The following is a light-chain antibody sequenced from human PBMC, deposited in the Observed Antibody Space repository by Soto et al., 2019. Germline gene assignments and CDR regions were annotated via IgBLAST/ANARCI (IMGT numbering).Light chain of an antibody. CDR1: SSNIGAGYD. CDR3: QSYDSSLSLVV. CDR2: GNS. V-gene: IGLV1-40*01. J-gene: IGLJ2*01. Sequence: QSVLTQPPSVSGAPGQRVTISCTGSSSNIGAGYDVHWYQQLPGTAPKLLIYGNSQRPSGVPDRFSGSKSGTSASLAITGLQAEDEADYYCQSYDSSLSLVVFGGGTKLTVL.